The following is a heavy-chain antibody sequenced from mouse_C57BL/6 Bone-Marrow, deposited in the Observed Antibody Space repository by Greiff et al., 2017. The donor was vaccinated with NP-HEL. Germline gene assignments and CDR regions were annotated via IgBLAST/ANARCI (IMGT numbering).Heavy chain of an antibody. V-gene: IGHV1-81*01. CDR1: GYTFTSYG. CDR2: IYPRSGNT. CDR3: ARYGSSYGYFDY. J-gene: IGHJ2*01. D-gene: IGHD1-1*01. Sequence: QVQLKQSGAVLARPGASVKLSCKASGYTFTSYGISWVKQRTGQGLEWIGEIYPRSGNTYYNEKFKGKATLTADKSSSTAYMELRSLTSEDSAVYFCARYGSSYGYFDYWGQGTTLTVSS.